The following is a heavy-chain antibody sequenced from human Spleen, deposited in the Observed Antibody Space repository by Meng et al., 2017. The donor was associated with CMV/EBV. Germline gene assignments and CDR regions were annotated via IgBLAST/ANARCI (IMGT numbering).Heavy chain of an antibody. J-gene: IGHJ6*02. CDR3: AREYYDFWSGYYTGYYYGMDV. D-gene: IGHD3-3*01. CDR2: MNPNSGNT. CDR1: GYTFTSYD. Sequence: ASVKVSCKASGYTFTSYDINWVRQATGQGLEWMGWMNPNSGNTGYAQKFQGRVTMTRNTSISTAYMELSSLRSKDTAVYYCAREYYDFWSGYYTGYYYGMDVWGQGTTVTVSS. V-gene: IGHV1-8*01.